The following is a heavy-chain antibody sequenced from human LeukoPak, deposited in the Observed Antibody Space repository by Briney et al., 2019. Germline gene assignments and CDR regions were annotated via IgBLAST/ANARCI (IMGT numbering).Heavy chain of an antibody. CDR2: IYPGDSDT. CDR1: GYSFTSYW. CDR3: ARRQVVGATTYWFDP. D-gene: IGHD1-26*01. V-gene: IGHV5-51*01. Sequence: GESLKISCKGSGYSFTSYWIGWVRQMPGKGLEWMGIIYPGDSDTRYSPSFQGQVTISADKSISTAYLQWSSLKASDTAMYYCARRQVVGATTYWFDPWGQGTLVTVSS. J-gene: IGHJ5*02.